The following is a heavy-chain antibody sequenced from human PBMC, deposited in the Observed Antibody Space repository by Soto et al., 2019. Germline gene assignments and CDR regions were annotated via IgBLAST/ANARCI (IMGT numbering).Heavy chain of an antibody. CDR3: ARLWGWFGDY. J-gene: IGHJ4*02. CDR1: GGSISSYY. CDR2: NYYSGST. V-gene: IGHV4-59*08. D-gene: IGHD3-10*01. Sequence: QVQLQESGPGLVKPSETLSLTCTVSGGSISSYYWSWIRQPQGKGLEWIGYNYYSGSTNYTPSLKCVVTISVDTPTNQSSLKLRYVTAADTAVYYCARLWGWFGDYWGQGTLVTVSS.